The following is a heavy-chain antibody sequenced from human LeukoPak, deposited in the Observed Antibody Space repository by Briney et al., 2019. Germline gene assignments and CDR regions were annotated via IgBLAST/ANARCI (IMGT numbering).Heavy chain of an antibody. CDR2: IFPSGGEI. CDR1: GFTFSTFA. J-gene: IGHJ4*02. D-gene: IGHD2-8*02. Sequence: GGSLRLFCAASGFTFSTFAMIWVRQPPGKGLEWVSSIFPSGGEIHYADSVRGRFTISRDNSKSTLSLQMNSLRAEDTAIYYCATYRQVLLPFESWGQGILVTVSS. V-gene: IGHV3-23*01. CDR3: ATYRQVLLPFES.